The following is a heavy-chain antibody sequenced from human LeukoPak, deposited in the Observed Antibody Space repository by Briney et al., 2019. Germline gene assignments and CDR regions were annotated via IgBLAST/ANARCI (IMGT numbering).Heavy chain of an antibody. V-gene: IGHV4-59*08. Sequence: KPSETLSLTCTVSGGSISNYYWSWIRQPPGKGLEWIGYIYYSGSTNYNPSLKSRVTISVDTSKNQFSLKLSSVTAADTAVYYCARLPAQNWFDPWGQGTLVTVSS. D-gene: IGHD2-2*01. J-gene: IGHJ5*02. CDR2: IYYSGST. CDR1: GGSISNYY. CDR3: ARLPAQNWFDP.